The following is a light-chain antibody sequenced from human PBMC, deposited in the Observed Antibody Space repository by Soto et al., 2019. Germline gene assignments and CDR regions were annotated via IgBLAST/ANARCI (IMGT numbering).Light chain of an antibody. CDR2: AAS. CDR1: QSISSY. V-gene: IGKV1-39*01. CDR3: QQSYNTPLT. J-gene: IGKJ3*01. Sequence: IQRTQSPSSLSASVGYRVSVTCRASQSISSYLNWYQQKPGKAPKFLIYAASSLQSGVPSRFSGIGSGTAFTLTISSLQPEDFATYYCQQSYNTPLTFGPGTKVDIK.